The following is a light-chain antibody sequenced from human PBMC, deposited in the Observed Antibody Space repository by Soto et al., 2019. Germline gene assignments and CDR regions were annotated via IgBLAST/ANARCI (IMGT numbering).Light chain of an antibody. Sequence: QSVLTQPPSASGTPGQRVTISCSGSSSNIGSNSVFWYQHLPGTAPKLLIYTNNQRPSGVPDRFSGSKSGTSASLAISGLRSEDEASYYCAVWDDRLSGRLFGGGTKLTVL. CDR3: AVWDDRLSGRL. J-gene: IGLJ2*01. CDR1: SSNIGSNS. CDR2: TNN. V-gene: IGLV1-47*01.